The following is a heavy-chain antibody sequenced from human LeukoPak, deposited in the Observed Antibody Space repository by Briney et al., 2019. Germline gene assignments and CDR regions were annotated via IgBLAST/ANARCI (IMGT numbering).Heavy chain of an antibody. V-gene: IGHV1-18*01. Sequence: ASVKVSCKASGYTFTSYGISWVRQAPGQGLEWMGWISAYNGNTNYAQKLQGRATVTTDTSTSTAYMELRSLRSDDTAVYYCARDHYYDSSGGFDYWGQGTLVTVSS. CDR2: ISAYNGNT. CDR3: ARDHYYDSSGGFDY. CDR1: GYTFTSYG. J-gene: IGHJ4*02. D-gene: IGHD3-22*01.